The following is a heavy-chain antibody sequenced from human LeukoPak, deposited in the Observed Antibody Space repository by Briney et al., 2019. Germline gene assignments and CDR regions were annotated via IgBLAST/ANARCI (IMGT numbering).Heavy chain of an antibody. CDR1: GYTFTSYG. D-gene: IGHD3-22*01. J-gene: IGHJ4*02. CDR2: ISAYNGNT. Sequence: EASVKVSCKASGYTFTSYGISWVRHAPGQGLEWVGWISAYNGNTNYAQKLQGRVTMTTDTSTSTAYMELRSLRSDDTAVYYCARSPLPYYYDSSGPFDYWGQGTLVTVSS. V-gene: IGHV1-18*01. CDR3: ARSPLPYYYDSSGPFDY.